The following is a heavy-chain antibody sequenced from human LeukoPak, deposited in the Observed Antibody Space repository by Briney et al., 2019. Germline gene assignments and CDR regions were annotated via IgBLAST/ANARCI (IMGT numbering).Heavy chain of an antibody. CDR1: AGSISSYY. V-gene: IGHV4-59*08. CDR3: ARRSIAAAGYDY. Sequence: PSETLSLTCTVSAGSISSYYWSRIRQPPGKGLEWIGYIYYSGTTNYNPSLKSRVTILVDTSKNQFSLNLSSVTAADTAVYYCARRSIAAAGYDYWGQGTLVTVSS. CDR2: IYYSGTT. D-gene: IGHD6-13*01. J-gene: IGHJ4*02.